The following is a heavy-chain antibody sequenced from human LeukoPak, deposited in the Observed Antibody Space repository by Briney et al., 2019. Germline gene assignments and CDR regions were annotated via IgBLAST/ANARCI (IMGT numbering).Heavy chain of an antibody. CDR3: ARSHDHLWGNYPDY. D-gene: IGHD3-16*02. CDR1: GFTFSSYS. J-gene: IGHJ4*02. V-gene: IGHV4-34*01. Sequence: GSLRLSCEASGFTFSSYSMNWVRQPPGKGLEWIGEIHHDGRINYNPSLKSRVTLSVDKSKNQLSLRLNSVTAADTAMYYCARSHDHLWGNYPDYWGQGTLVTVSS. CDR2: IHHDGRI.